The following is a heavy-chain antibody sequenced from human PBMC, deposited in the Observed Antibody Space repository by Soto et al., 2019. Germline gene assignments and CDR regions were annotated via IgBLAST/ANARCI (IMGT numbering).Heavy chain of an antibody. J-gene: IGHJ5*02. V-gene: IGHV3-23*01. Sequence: PGGSLRLSCAASGFTFSSYALSWVRQAPGKGLEWVSTIIRSESDTHYAGSVKGRFTISRDIAKNTLFLQLNSLRAEDAAVYFCATSFRPFDRSGYHLFDHWGHGTLVTVSS. CDR2: IIRSESDT. D-gene: IGHD3-22*01. CDR1: GFTFSSYA. CDR3: ATSFRPFDRSGYHLFDH.